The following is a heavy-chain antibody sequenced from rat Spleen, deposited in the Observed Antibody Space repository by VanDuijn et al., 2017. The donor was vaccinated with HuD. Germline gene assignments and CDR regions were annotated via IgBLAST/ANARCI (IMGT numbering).Heavy chain of an antibody. CDR1: GFTFSNYY. V-gene: IGHV5-25*01. CDR3: ARHGLYLRRILRIYPGYYFDY. Sequence: EVQLVESGGGLVQPGRSLKLSCAASGFTFSNYYMAWVRQAPKKGLEWVATISTSGSRTYYPDSVKGRFTIFRDNAKSSLYLQMASLRSEDTASYYCARHGLYLRRILRIYPGYYFDYWGQGVMVTVSS. J-gene: IGHJ2*01. CDR2: ISTSGSRT. D-gene: IGHD1-6*01.